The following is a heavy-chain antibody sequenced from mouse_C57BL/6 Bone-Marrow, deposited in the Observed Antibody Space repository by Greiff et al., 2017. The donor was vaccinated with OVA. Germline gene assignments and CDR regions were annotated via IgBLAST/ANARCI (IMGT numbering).Heavy chain of an antibody. V-gene: IGHV1-4*01. CDR1: GYTFTSYT. Sequence: QVQLKQSGAELARPGASVKMSCKASGYTFTSYTIHWVKQRPGQGLEWIGDIDPTNDYTNYNKKFKGKATLTADKSSSTAYMQLSSLTSEDSAVYYCTRGYYFDYWGQGTTLTVSS. CDR3: TRGYYFDY. J-gene: IGHJ2*01. CDR2: IDPTNDYT.